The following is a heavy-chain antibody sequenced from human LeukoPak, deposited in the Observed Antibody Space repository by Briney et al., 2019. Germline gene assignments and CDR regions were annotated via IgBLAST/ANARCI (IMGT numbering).Heavy chain of an antibody. V-gene: IGHV4-59*01. CDR2: IYYSGST. Sequence: SETLSLTCTVSGGSISSYYWSWLRQPPGKGLEWIGYIYYSGSTNYNPSLKSRVTISVDTSKNQFSLKLSSVTAADTAVYYCARGSGELDYWGQGTLVTVSS. J-gene: IGHJ4*02. CDR1: GGSISSYY. CDR3: ARGSGELDY. D-gene: IGHD3-10*01.